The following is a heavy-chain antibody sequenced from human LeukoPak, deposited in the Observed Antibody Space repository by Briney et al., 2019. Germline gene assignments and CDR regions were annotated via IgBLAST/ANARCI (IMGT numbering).Heavy chain of an antibody. J-gene: IGHJ4*02. CDR1: GGTFSSYA. V-gene: IGHV1-69*01. D-gene: IGHD5-18*01. Sequence: SVKVSCKASGGTFSSYAISWVRQAPGQGLEWMGGIIPIFGTANYAQKFQGRVTITADESTSTAYMELSSLRSEDTAVYYCAREGYRSHYFDYWGQGTLVTVSS. CDR3: AREGYRSHYFDY. CDR2: IIPIFGTA.